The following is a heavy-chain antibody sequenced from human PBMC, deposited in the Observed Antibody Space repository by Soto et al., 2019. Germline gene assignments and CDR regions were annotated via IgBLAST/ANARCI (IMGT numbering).Heavy chain of an antibody. J-gene: IGHJ4*02. CDR2: IYYSGST. D-gene: IGHD3-9*01. V-gene: IGHV4-59*08. CDR1: GGSISSYY. CDR3: ARLSVRYFDWFMDY. Sequence: SSETLSLTCTVSGGSISSYYWSWIRQPPGKGLEWIGYIYYSGSTNYNPSLKSRVTISVDTSKNQFSLKLSSVTAADTAVYYCARLSVRYFDWFMDYWGQGTLVTVSS.